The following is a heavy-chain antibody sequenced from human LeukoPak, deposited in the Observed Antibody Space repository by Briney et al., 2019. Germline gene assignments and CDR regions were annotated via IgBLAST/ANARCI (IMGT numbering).Heavy chain of an antibody. J-gene: IGHJ5*02. D-gene: IGHD2-15*01. CDR2: VFHSGNS. Sequence: PSETLSLTCSVSGDSITTYYWTWIRQPAGKGLEWLGRVFHSGNSNYNPSVKSRLGMSVDTSKNQVSLRLTSVTAADTALYYCARVSGYCSGGRCYGGQWFDPWGQGILVTVSS. CDR3: ARVSGYCSGGRCYGGQWFDP. CDR1: GDSITTYY. V-gene: IGHV4-4*07.